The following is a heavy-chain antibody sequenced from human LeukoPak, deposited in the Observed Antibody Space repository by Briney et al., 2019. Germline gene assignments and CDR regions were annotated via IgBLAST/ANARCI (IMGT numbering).Heavy chain of an antibody. CDR3: ARESSSGWQYY. D-gene: IGHD6-19*01. CDR2: INPSGGST. Sequence: ASVKVSCKASGYTFTSYYMDWVRQAPGQGLEWMGIINPSGGSTSYAQKFQGRVTMTRDTSTSTVYMELSSLRSEDTAVYYCARESSSGWQYYWGQGTLVTVSS. V-gene: IGHV1-46*01. J-gene: IGHJ4*02. CDR1: GYTFTSYY.